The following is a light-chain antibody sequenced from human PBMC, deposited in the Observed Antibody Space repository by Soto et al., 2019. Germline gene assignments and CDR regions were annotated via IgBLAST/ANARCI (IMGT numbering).Light chain of an antibody. CDR1: SSNIESNT. J-gene: IGLJ1*01. Sequence: QSVLTQPPSACGTHGQRVTISCSGSSSNIESNTVYWYQQLPGMAPRLLIHTNDRRPSGVPDRFSGSKSGTSASLAISGLQSEDEADYYCLAWDDSLNGNLFGTGTKVTVL. CDR2: TND. V-gene: IGLV1-44*01. CDR3: LAWDDSLNGNL.